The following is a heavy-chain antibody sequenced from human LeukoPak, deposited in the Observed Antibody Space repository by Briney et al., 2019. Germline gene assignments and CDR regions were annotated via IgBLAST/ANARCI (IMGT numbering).Heavy chain of an antibody. J-gene: IGHJ4*02. D-gene: IGHD2-2*01. V-gene: IGHV5-51*01. Sequence: GESLKISCKGSGYSFTNYWIAWVRQMPGKGLEWMGIIYPGDSDTRYSPSFQGQVTISADRSISTAYLQWSSLKASDTAMCYCARGRYCSSTGCSHFDYWGQGTLVTVSS. CDR2: IYPGDSDT. CDR1: GYSFTNYW. CDR3: ARGRYCSSTGCSHFDY.